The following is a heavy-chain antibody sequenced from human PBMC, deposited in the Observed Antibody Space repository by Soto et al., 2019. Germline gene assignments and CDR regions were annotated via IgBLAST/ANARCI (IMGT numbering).Heavy chain of an antibody. CDR2: INPNSGGT. V-gene: IGHV1-2*02. CDR3: ARAPGDYDKWFDP. J-gene: IGHJ5*02. CDR1: GYTFTAYY. Sequence: QAHLVQSGAEVKKPGASVKVSCKASGYTFTAYYMHWVRQAPGQGLEWMGWINPNSGGTNYAQKFQGRVTVTRDTSISTAYMELSRLRSDDTAVYYCARAPGDYDKWFDPWGQGTLVTVSS. D-gene: IGHD4-17*01.